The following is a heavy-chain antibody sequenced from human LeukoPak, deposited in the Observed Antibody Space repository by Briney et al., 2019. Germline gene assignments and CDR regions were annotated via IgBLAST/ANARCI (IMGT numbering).Heavy chain of an antibody. CDR1: GFTFSSYS. CDR2: ISAISSSTI. Sequence: GGSLRLSCAASGFTFSSYSMNWVRQAPGKGLEWVSYISAISSSTIYYADSVKGRFTISRDNAKNSLYLQMNSLRAEDTAVYYCAELGITMIGGVWGKGATVTISS. V-gene: IGHV3-48*04. J-gene: IGHJ6*04. CDR3: AELGITMIGGV. D-gene: IGHD3-10*02.